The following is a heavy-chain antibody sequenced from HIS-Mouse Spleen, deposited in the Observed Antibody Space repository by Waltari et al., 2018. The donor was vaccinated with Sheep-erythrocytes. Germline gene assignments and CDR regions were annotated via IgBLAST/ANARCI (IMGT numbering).Heavy chain of an antibody. D-gene: IGHD3-3*01. CDR3: ARSGDSSGYDFWSGYYTPDAFDI. J-gene: IGHJ3*02. CDR1: GGSISSYY. Sequence: QVQLQESGPGLVKPSETLSLTCTVPGGSISSYYWSWIRQPPGKGLEWIGYIYYSGSTNYNPSLKSRVTISVDTSKNQFSLKLSSVTAADTAVYYCARSGDSSGYDFWSGYYTPDAFDIWGQGTMVTVSS. V-gene: IGHV4-59*01. CDR2: IYYSGST.